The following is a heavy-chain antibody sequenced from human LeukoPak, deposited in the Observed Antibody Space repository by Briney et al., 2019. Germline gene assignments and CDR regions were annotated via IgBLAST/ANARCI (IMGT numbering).Heavy chain of an antibody. D-gene: IGHD3-16*02. Sequence: GGSLRLSCAASRFTFSNYAMSWVRQAPGKVLEWVSAISDSGGRTNYADSVKGRFIISRDNSKNTLYLQMKSLRAEDTALYYCAKDGGLSYFSYMDVWGIGTTVTVSS. CDR1: RFTFSNYA. CDR2: ISDSGGRT. CDR3: AKDGGLSYFSYMDV. J-gene: IGHJ6*03. V-gene: IGHV3-23*01.